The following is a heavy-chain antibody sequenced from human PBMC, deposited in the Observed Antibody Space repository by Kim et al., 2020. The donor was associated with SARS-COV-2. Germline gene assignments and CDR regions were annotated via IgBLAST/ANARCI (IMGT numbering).Heavy chain of an antibody. CDR2: IYSGGST. Sequence: GGSLRLSCAASGFTVSSNYMSWVRQAPGKGLEWVSVIYSGGSTYYADSVKGRFTISRDNSKNTLYLQMNSLRAEDTAVYYCAREQYSSSLVDFRSRSSWRYGMDVWGQGTTVTVSS. D-gene: IGHD6-6*01. J-gene: IGHJ6*02. CDR1: GFTVSSNY. CDR3: AREQYSSSLVDFRSRSSWRYGMDV. V-gene: IGHV3-53*01.